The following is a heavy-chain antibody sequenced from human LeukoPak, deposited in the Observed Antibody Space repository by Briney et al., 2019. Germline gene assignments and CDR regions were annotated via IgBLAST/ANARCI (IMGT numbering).Heavy chain of an antibody. Sequence: PAGSLRLSCAASGFTFSSYAMSWVRQAPGKGLEWLSAISGSGGSTYYADSVKGRFTISRDNSKNTLYLQINSLRAEDTAVYYCAKGTSLINILTGYFYYFDYWGQRTLVTVSS. CDR1: GFTFSSYA. D-gene: IGHD3-9*01. CDR3: AKGTSLINILTGYFYYFDY. J-gene: IGHJ4*02. V-gene: IGHV3-23*01. CDR2: ISGSGGST.